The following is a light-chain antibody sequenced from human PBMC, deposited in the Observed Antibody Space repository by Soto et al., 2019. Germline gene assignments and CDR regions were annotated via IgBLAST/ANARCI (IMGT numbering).Light chain of an antibody. Sequence: SYELTQPPSVSVSPGQTASITCSGDKLGDKYASWYQQKPGQSPVLVICQDSKRPSGIPERFSGSNSGNTATLTISGTQAMDEADYYCQAWDSSTSNYVFGTGTKLTVL. CDR3: QAWDSSTSNYV. CDR2: QDS. V-gene: IGLV3-1*01. CDR1: KLGDKY. J-gene: IGLJ1*01.